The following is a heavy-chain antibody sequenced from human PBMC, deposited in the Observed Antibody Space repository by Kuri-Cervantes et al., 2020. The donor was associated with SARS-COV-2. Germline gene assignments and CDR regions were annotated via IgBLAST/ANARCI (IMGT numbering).Heavy chain of an antibody. V-gene: IGHV4-34*01. D-gene: IGHD3-16*02. CDR1: GGSFSNYY. J-gene: IGHJ4*02. Sequence: GSLRLSCAVSGGSFSNYYWSWIRQPPGKGLEWIGEINHSGSPNYNPSLRSRVAISVGTSKNQFSLNVSSMTAADTAVYYCVRTEGVVDNYYFDYWGQGTLVTVSS. CDR2: INHSGSP. CDR3: VRTEGVVDNYYFDY.